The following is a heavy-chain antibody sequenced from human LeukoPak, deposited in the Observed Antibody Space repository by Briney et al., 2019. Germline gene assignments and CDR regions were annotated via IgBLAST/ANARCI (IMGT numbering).Heavy chain of an antibody. CDR3: ARRWSAYSELLDFDS. CDR2: INKNGGGT. Sequence: GGSLRLSCTVSGFTFTDHGMSWVRHVSGKGLEWVSGINKNGGGTGYADSVKGRFTISRDSAKNSLYLQMNSLTSEVTALYYCARRWSAYSELLDFDSRGQGTLVTVSS. D-gene: IGHD3-3*01. J-gene: IGHJ4*02. CDR1: GFTFTDHG. V-gene: IGHV3-20*04.